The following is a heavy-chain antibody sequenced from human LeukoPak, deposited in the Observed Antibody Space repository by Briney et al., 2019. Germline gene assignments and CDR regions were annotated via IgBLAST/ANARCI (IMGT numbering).Heavy chain of an antibody. V-gene: IGHV4-30-4*01. CDR1: GGSISSGDYY. J-gene: IGHJ4*02. CDR2: IYYSGST. Sequence: SETLSLTCTVSGGSISSGDYYWSWIRPPPGKGLEWIGYIYYSGSTYYNPSLKSRVTISVDTSKNQFSLKLSSLTAADTAVYYCARTYYYDSSGYYFLDYWGQGTLVTVSS. CDR3: ARTYYYDSSGYYFLDY. D-gene: IGHD3-22*01.